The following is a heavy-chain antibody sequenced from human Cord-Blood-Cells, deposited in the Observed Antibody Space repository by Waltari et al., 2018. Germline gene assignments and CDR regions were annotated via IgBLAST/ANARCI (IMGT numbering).Heavy chain of an antibody. J-gene: IGHJ3*02. D-gene: IGHD5-12*01. CDR2: FDPEDGET. V-gene: IGHV1-24*01. CDR3: ATDRRDGYNYGDAFDI. Sequence: QVQLVQPGAEVKKPGASVKVSCKVSGYTLTDLSMHWVRQAPGKGLEWMGGFDPEDGETIYAQKFQGRVTMTEDTSTDTAYMELSSLRSEDTAVYYCATDRRDGYNYGDAFDIWGQGTMVTVSS. CDR1: GYTLTDLS.